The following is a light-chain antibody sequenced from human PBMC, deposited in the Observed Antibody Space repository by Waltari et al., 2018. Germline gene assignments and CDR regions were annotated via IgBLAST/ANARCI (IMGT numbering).Light chain of an antibody. V-gene: IGLV5-45*03. CDR2: YKSASDK. J-gene: IGLJ2*01. CDR1: SGLNVGSYR. CDR3: MTWHDNAVV. Sequence: AVLPQPSSLSASPGPSARPTCTLRSGLNVGSYRHYLYQPNPGSPPPYLLRYKSASDKHQDSRVPRRFSGSKDASANAGILLISGRQSDDEADYYCMTWHDNAVVFGGGTTLSVL.